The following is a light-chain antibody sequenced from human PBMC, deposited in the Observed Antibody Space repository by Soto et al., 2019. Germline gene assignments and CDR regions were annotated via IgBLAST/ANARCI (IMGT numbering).Light chain of an antibody. CDR3: QTWGTGIQVV. V-gene: IGLV4-69*01. CDR1: SGHSTYA. CDR2: LNNDGSH. J-gene: IGLJ3*02. Sequence: QAVLTQSPSASASLGASVKLTCTLSSGHSTYAIAWHQQQSEKGPRYLMKLNNDGSHSKGDGIPDRFSGSSSGAERYLTISSLQSEDEADYYCQTWGTGIQVVFGGGTKLTVL.